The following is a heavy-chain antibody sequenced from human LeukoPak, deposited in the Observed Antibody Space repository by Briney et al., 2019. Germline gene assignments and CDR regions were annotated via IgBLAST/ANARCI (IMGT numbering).Heavy chain of an antibody. J-gene: IGHJ5*02. V-gene: IGHV1-8*01. CDR2: MNPNSGNT. Sequence: EASVKVSCKASGYTFTSYDINWVRQATGQGLEWMGWMNPNSGNTGYAQKFQGRVTMTRSTSISTAYMELSSLRSEDTAVYYCARGNYDFWSGYYSGGNWFDPWGQGTLVTVSS. CDR3: ARGNYDFWSGYYSGGNWFDP. D-gene: IGHD3-3*01. CDR1: GYTFTSYD.